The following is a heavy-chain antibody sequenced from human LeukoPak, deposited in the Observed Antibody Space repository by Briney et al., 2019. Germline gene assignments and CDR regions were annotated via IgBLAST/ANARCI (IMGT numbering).Heavy chain of an antibody. J-gene: IGHJ4*02. CDR3: ARTLVFGSSSTVKRGY. V-gene: IGHV3-48*03. D-gene: IGHD6-13*01. Sequence: PGGSLRLSCAASGFTFSSYEMNWVRQAPGMGLEWVSYISSSGSTIYYADSVKGRFTISRDNAKNSLYLQMNSLRAEDTAVYYCARTLVFGSSSTVKRGYWGQGTLVTVSS. CDR1: GFTFSSYE. CDR2: ISSSGSTI.